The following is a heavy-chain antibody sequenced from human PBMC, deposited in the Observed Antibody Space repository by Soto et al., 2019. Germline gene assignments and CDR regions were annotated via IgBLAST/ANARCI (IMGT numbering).Heavy chain of an antibody. Sequence: GFTFSSYAMSWVRQAPGKGLEWVSAISATGGSTIYADSVRGRFTISRDNSKNTLYLQMSSLRAEDTAVYYCAKFSIQLYFDYFDYWGQGALVTVSS. V-gene: IGHV3-23*01. D-gene: IGHD5-18*01. J-gene: IGHJ4*02. CDR3: AKFSIQLYFDYFDY. CDR2: ISATGGST. CDR1: GFTFSSYA.